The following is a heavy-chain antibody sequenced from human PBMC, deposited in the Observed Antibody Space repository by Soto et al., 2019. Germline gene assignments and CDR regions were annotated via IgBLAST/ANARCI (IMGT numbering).Heavy chain of an antibody. Sequence: ASVKVSCKASGYTFTGYYMHWVRQAPGQGLDWMGWINPNSGGTNYAQKFQGWVTMTRDTSISTAYMELSRLRSDDTAVYYCARARDYGDTGGYYYYGMDVWGQGTTVTVSS. V-gene: IGHV1-2*04. J-gene: IGHJ6*02. CDR3: ARARDYGDTGGYYYYGMDV. D-gene: IGHD4-17*01. CDR2: INPNSGGT. CDR1: GYTFTGYY.